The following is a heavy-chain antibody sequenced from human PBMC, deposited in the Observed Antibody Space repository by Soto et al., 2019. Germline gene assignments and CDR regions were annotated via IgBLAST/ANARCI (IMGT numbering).Heavy chain of an antibody. CDR2: IIPIFGTA. J-gene: IGHJ4*02. CDR3: ARAPSLVVVTYYFDY. D-gene: IGHD2-15*01. Sequence: SVKVSCKASGCTFSSYAISWVRQAPGQGLEWMGGIIPIFGTANYAQKFQGRVTITADESTSTAYMELSSLRSEDTAVYYRARAPSLVVVTYYFDYWGQGTLVTVSS. CDR1: GCTFSSYA. V-gene: IGHV1-69*13.